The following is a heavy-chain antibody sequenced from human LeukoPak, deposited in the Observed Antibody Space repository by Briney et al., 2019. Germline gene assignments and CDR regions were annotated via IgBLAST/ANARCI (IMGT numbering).Heavy chain of an antibody. CDR1: GGSISSSSYY. CDR2: MYYTGST. D-gene: IGHD1-26*01. CDR3: ARSGSGSYYGDYFDY. J-gene: IGHJ4*02. Sequence: SETLSLTCTVSGGSISSSSYYWGWIRQRPGKGLEYIGYMYYTGSTYYNPSLKSRVTISVDRPKSQFSLELSSVTAADTAVYYCARSGSGSYYGDYFDYWGQGFLVTVSS. V-gene: IGHV4-39*01.